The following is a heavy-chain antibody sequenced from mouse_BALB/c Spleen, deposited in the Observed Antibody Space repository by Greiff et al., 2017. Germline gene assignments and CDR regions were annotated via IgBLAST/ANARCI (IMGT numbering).Heavy chain of an antibody. D-gene: IGHD1-1*01. CDR3: TSNYYGSSYGYAMDY. Sequence: VQLQQSGAELVRPGASVTLSCKASGYTFTDYEMHWVKQTPVHGLEWIGAIDPETGGTAYNQKFKGKATLTADKSSSTAYMELRSLTSEDSAVYYGTSNYYGSSYGYAMDYWGQGTSVTVSS. J-gene: IGHJ4*01. V-gene: IGHV1-15*01. CDR2: IDPETGGT. CDR1: GYTFTDYE.